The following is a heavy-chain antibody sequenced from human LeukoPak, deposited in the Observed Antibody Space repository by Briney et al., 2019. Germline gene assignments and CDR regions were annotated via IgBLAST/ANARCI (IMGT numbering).Heavy chain of an antibody. V-gene: IGHV3-30-3*01. CDR2: ISYDGSNK. CDR1: GFTFSSYA. D-gene: IGHD4-17*01. Sequence: PGGSLRLSCAASGFTFSSYAMHWVRQAPGKGLEWVAVISYDGSNKYYADSVKGQFTISRDNSKNTLYLQMNSLRAEDTAVYYCARAPHYGDHVGYFDYWGQGTLVTVSS. J-gene: IGHJ4*02. CDR3: ARAPHYGDHVGYFDY.